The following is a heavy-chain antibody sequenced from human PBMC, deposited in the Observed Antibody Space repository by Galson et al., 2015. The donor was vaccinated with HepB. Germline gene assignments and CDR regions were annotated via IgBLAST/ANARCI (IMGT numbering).Heavy chain of an antibody. CDR2: ISSSGSTI. CDR1: GFTFSSYE. D-gene: IGHD3-22*01. J-gene: IGHJ5*02. CDR3: ARGQYYYDSSGFLVPPRFDP. V-gene: IGHV3-48*03. Sequence: SLRLSCAASGFTFSSYEMNWVRQAPGKGLEWVSYISSSGSTIYYADSVKGRFTISRDNAKNSLYLQMNSLRAEDTAVYYCARGQYYYDSSGFLVPPRFDPWGQGTLVTVSS.